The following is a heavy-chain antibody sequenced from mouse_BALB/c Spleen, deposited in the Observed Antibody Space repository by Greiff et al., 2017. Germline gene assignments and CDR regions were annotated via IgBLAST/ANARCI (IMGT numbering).Heavy chain of an antibody. J-gene: IGHJ3*01. Sequence: EVKLVESGGGLVQPGGSMKLSCVASGFTFSNYWMNWVRQSPEKGLEWVAEIRLKSNNYATHYAESVKGRFTISRDDSKSSVYLQMNNLRAEDTGIYYCTRRGGYDYPAWFAYWGQGTLVTVSA. V-gene: IGHV6-6*02. CDR3: TRRGGYDYPAWFAY. D-gene: IGHD2-4*01. CDR2: IRLKSNNYAT. CDR1: GFTFSNYW.